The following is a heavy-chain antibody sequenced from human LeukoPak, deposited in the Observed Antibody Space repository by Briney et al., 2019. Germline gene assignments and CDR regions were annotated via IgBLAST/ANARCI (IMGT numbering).Heavy chain of an antibody. CDR2: ISSSGSTI. Sequence: GSPRLSCAASGFTFSSYRMNWVRQAPGKGLEWVSYISSSGSTIYYADSVKGRFTISRDNTRNSLYLQMNSLRDEDTAVYYCARDLYFDYWGQGTLVTVSS. CDR3: ARDLYFDY. J-gene: IGHJ4*02. V-gene: IGHV3-48*02. CDR1: GFTFSSYR.